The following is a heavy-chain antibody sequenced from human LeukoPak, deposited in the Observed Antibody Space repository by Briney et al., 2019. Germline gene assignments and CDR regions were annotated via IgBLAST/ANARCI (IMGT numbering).Heavy chain of an antibody. V-gene: IGHV4-59*01. D-gene: IGHD3-3*01. J-gene: IGHJ4*02. CDR1: GGSISSYY. Sequence: SETLSLTCTVSGGSISSYYWSWIRQPPGKGLEWIGYIYYSGSTNYNPSLRSRVTISVDTSKNQFSLKLSSVTAADTAVYYCARQEALWSGFDYWGQGTLVTVSS. CDR2: IYYSGST. CDR3: ARQEALWSGFDY.